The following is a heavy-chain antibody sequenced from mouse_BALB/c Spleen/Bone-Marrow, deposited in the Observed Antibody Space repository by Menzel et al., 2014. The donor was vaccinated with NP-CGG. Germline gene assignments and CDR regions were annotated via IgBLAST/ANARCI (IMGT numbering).Heavy chain of an antibody. CDR1: GYTFTSYY. Sequence: VKLMESGAELVKPGASVKLSCKASGYTFTSYYMYWVKQGPGQGLEWIGEINPSNGGTNFNEKFKSEATLTVDKSSSTAYMQLSSLTSEDSAVYYCTRSYYGNYFDVWGAGTTVTVSS. CDR2: INPSNGGT. CDR3: TRSYYGNYFDV. J-gene: IGHJ1*01. D-gene: IGHD2-1*01. V-gene: IGHV1S81*02.